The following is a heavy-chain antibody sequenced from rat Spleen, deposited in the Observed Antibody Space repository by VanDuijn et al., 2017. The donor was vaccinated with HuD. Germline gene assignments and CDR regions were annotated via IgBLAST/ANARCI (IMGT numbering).Heavy chain of an antibody. CDR3: ARHYYDGSYYHRYFDY. CDR1: GFTFNNYW. CDR2: ITTVAGAT. D-gene: IGHD1-12*02. Sequence: EVQLVESGGRLVQPGNSLKLSCVASGFTFNNYWMTWIRQAPKKGLEWVASITTVAGATYYAGSVKGRFTISRDNAESSLYLQMDSLRSEDTATYYCARHYYDGSYYHRYFDYWGQGVMVTVSS. V-gene: IGHV5S23*01. J-gene: IGHJ2*01.